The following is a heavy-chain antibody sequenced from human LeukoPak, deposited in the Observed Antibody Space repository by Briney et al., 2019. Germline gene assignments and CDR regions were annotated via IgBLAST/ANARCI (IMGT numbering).Heavy chain of an antibody. J-gene: IGHJ4*02. CDR2: IYTSGST. CDR3: ARDPSRYSSSWYRFDY. Sequence: SQTLSLTCTVSGGSISSGSYYWSWIRQPAGKGLEWIGHIYTSGSTNYNPSLKSRVTISVDTSKNQFSLKLSSVTAADTAVYYCARDPSRYSSSWYRFDYWGQGTLVTVSS. CDR1: GGSISSGSYY. D-gene: IGHD6-13*01. V-gene: IGHV4-61*09.